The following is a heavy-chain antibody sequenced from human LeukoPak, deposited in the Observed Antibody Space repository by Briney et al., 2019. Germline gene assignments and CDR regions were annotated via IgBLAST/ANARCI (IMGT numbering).Heavy chain of an antibody. CDR1: GFTFSDYY. D-gene: IGHD4-17*01. CDR2: ISSTSSTM. J-gene: IGHJ5*02. Sequence: GGSLRLSCAASGFTFSDYYMSWIRQAPGKGLEWVSYISSTSSTMYYADSVKGRFTTSRDNAKNSLYLQMNSLRDEDTAVYYCARATLRAFDPWGQGTLVTVSS. CDR3: ARATLRAFDP. V-gene: IGHV3-11*04.